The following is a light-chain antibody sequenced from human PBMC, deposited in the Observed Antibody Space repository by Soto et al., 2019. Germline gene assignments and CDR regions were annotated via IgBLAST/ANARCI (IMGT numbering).Light chain of an antibody. CDR1: SSDVGGYNY. Sequence: QSALTQPASVSGSLGQSITISSTGTSSDVGGYNYVSWYQQHPGKAPKVMIYEVTNRPSGVSNRFSGSKSGNTASLTISGLQAEDEADYYCSSYISSTTRVFGGGTKLTVL. J-gene: IGLJ2*01. CDR2: EVT. V-gene: IGLV2-14*01. CDR3: SSYISSTTRV.